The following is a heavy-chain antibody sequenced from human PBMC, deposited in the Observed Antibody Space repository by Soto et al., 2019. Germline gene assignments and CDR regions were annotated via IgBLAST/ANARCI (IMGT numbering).Heavy chain of an antibody. J-gene: IGHJ3*02. D-gene: IGHD2-15*01. CDR2: ISAYNGKT. CDR1: GYTFTSYG. V-gene: IGHV1-18*01. Sequence: ASVKVSCKASGYTFTSYGSSGVRQAPGQGLESMGWISAYNGKTNYAQNLQGRVTMTTDTSTSTAYMELRSLRSDDTAVYYCASGNHGPRPEGAFEILGQGTRVTLSS. CDR3: ASGNHGPRPEGAFEI.